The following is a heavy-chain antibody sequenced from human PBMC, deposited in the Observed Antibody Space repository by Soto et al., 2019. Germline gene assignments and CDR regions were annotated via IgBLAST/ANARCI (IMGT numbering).Heavy chain of an antibody. Sequence: GGSLRLSCAASGFTFSRDWMGWVRQAPGKGLEWVATIKQDGSEKYYVDSVKGRFTISRDNANNSLYLQMNSLRAEDTAVYYCARANVWGQGPTVTVSS. V-gene: IGHV3-7*05. CDR2: IKQDGSEK. CDR1: GFTFSRDW. CDR3: ARANV. J-gene: IGHJ6*02.